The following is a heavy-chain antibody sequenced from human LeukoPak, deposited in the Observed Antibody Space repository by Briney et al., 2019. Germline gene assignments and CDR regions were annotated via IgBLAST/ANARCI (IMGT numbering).Heavy chain of an antibody. J-gene: IGHJ4*02. CDR3: ASRSPY. D-gene: IGHD6-19*01. Sequence: GGSLRLSCAASGFTFSSYSMNWVRQAPGKGLEWVSYISSSSSTIYYADSVKGRFTISRDNAKNSLYLQMNSRRAEDTAVYYCASRSPYWGQGTLVTVSS. CDR1: GFTFSSYS. V-gene: IGHV3-48*01. CDR2: ISSSSSTI.